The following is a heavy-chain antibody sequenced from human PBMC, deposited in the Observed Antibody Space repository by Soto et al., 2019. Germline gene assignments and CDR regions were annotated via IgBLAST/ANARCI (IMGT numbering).Heavy chain of an antibody. D-gene: IGHD2-8*01. CDR2: TYHSGNP. CDR1: GDTISTGGYS. CDR3: ARLIGNSWLDS. V-gene: IGHV4-30-2*05. Sequence: SETLSLTCGVSGDTISTGGYSWAWIRQPPGKALGWIGHTYHSGNPYYNPSLKSRITINPDTSNNQLSLQLNSVTPDDTAVYYCARLIGNSWLDSWGQGTLVTVSS. J-gene: IGHJ5*01.